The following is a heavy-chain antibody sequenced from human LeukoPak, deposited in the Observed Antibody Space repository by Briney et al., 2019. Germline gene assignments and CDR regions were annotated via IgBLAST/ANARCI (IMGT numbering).Heavy chain of an antibody. CDR1: GFTFSSYS. CDR3: GIETAGPVWFGELSPFDY. CDR2: ISSSRSTK. D-gene: IGHD3-10*01. V-gene: IGHV3-48*01. J-gene: IGHJ4*02. Sequence: GWSVRLSCAASGFTFSSYSMHWLRHAPGKGLEWVSCISSSRSTKYYAHSVKGRFTISRDNANNSLYLEVNVLRAEDTAGYLFGIETAGPVWFGELSPFDYWGQGTLVTVSS.